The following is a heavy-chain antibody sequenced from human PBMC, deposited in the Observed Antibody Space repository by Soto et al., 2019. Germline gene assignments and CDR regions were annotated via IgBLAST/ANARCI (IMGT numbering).Heavy chain of an antibody. Sequence: VASVKVSCKASGYTFTSYYMHWVRQAPGQGLEWMGIINPSGGSTSYAQKFQGRVTMTRDTSTSTVYMELSSLRSEDTAVYYCARDPISIAAAGTSWFDPWGQGTLVTVSS. CDR2: INPSGGST. CDR1: GYTFTSYY. D-gene: IGHD6-13*01. J-gene: IGHJ5*02. CDR3: ARDPISIAAAGTSWFDP. V-gene: IGHV1-46*01.